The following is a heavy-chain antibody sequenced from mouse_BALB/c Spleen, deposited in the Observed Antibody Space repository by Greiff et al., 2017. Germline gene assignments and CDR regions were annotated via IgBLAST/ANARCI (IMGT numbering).Heavy chain of an antibody. J-gene: IGHJ4*01. CDR2: ISSGSSTI. CDR1: GFTFSSFG. V-gene: IGHV5-17*02. Sequence: EVQLVESGGGLVQPGGSRKLSCAASGFTFSSFGMHWVRQAPEKGLEWVAYISSGSSTIYYADTVKGRFTISRDNPKNTLFLQMTSLRSEDTAMYYCALWLRHSRDYWGQGTSVTVSS. D-gene: IGHD2-2*01. CDR3: ALWLRHSRDY.